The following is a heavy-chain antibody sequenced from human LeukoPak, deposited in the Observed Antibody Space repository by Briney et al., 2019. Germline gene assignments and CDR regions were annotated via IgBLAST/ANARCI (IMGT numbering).Heavy chain of an antibody. V-gene: IGHV1-18*04. J-gene: IGHJ3*02. D-gene: IGHD3-22*01. CDR3: ARLDSSGYYAFDI. CDR2: ISAYNGNT. Sequence: ASVKVSCKASGYTFTGYYMHWVRQAPGQGLEWMGWISAYNGNTNYAQKLQGRVTMTTDTSTSTAYMELRSLRSDDTAVYYCARLDSSGYYAFDIWGQGTMVTVSS. CDR1: GYTFTGYY.